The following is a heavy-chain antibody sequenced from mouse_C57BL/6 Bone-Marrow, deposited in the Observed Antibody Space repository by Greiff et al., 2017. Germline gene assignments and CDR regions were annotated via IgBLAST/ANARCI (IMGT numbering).Heavy chain of an antibody. CDR3: AGKEGGFAY. Sequence: QVQLQQSGAELARPGASVKLSCKASGYTFTSSGISWVKQRTGQGLEWIGEIYPRSGNTYYNEKFKGKATLTADKSSSTAYMELRSLTSEDSAVYYCAGKEGGFAYWGQGTLVTVSA. V-gene: IGHV1-81*01. CDR1: GYTFTSSG. J-gene: IGHJ3*01. CDR2: IYPRSGNT.